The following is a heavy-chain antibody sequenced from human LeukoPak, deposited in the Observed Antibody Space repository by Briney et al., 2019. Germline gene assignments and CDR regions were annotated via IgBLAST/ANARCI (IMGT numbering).Heavy chain of an antibody. CDR1: GFTFSSYS. J-gene: IGHJ4*02. D-gene: IGHD2-8*01. Sequence: GGSLRLSCAASGFTFSSYSMNWVRQAPGKGLVWVSRISSDGSNTTYADSVKGRFTISRDNAKNTLYLQMNSLRAEDTAVYYCLPNAFDYWGQGTLVTVSS. V-gene: IGHV3-74*01. CDR2: ISSDGSNT. CDR3: LPNAFDY.